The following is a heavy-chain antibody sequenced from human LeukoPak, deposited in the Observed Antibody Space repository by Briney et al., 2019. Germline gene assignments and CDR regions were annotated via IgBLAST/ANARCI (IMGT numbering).Heavy chain of an antibody. CDR1: GFTFSTYG. J-gene: IGHJ6*03. CDR2: IRYDGSDK. V-gene: IGHV3-30*02. CDR3: TRAGGLVRGVHYYYYMDV. D-gene: IGHD3-10*01. Sequence: GGSLRLSCAASGFTFSTYGMHWVRQAPGKGLEWVAFIRYDGSDKYYADSVKGRFTISRDNSKNTLSLQMNSLRPEDTAVYYCTRAGGLVRGVHYYYYMDVWGKGTTVTVSS.